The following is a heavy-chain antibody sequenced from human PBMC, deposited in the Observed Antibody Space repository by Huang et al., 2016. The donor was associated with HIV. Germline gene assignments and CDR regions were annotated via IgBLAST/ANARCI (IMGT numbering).Heavy chain of an antibody. J-gene: IGHJ4*02. CDR1: GFSLSTGGVG. CDR2: IYWDDGK. CDR3: AHGAYDTSGYFFRLRFDY. Sequence: QITLKESGPTLVKPTQTLTLTCSFSGFSLSTGGVGVGWIRQPPGKALEWLALIYWDDGKRYIPSLKSRLTSTKDTSKNQVVLTMTNMDPVDTATYYCAHGAYDTSGYFFRLRFDYWGQGTLVTVSS. D-gene: IGHD3-22*01. V-gene: IGHV2-5*02.